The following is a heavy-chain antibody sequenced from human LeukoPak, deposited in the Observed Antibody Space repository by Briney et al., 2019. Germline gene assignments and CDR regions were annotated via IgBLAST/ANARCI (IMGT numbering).Heavy chain of an antibody. V-gene: IGHV3-11*01. D-gene: IGHD2-21*02. CDR3: ARDGRYCGGDCYLDY. CDR2: ISSSGVTI. CDR1: GFTFSDYY. J-gene: IGHJ4*02. Sequence: GGSLRLPCAASGFTFSDYYMSWIRRAPGKGLEWVSYISSSGVTIYYADSVKGRFTISRDNAKNSLYLQMNNLRAEDTAIYYCARDGRYCGGDCYLDYWGQGSLVTVSS.